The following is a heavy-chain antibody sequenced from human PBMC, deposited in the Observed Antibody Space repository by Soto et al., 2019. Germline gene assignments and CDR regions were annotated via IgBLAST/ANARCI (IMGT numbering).Heavy chain of an antibody. D-gene: IGHD6-19*01. V-gene: IGHV3-21*01. Sequence: EVQLVESGGGLVKPGGSLRLSCAASGFTFRSYSMNWVRQAPGKGLEWVSSISSSSSYRYYADSVKGRFTISRDNAKNSLLRQMNRRRDEDTAVYSCAREDGSGCFDLWGRGTLVTVSS. CDR3: AREDGSGCFDL. CDR1: GFTFRSYS. CDR2: ISSSSSYR. J-gene: IGHJ2*01.